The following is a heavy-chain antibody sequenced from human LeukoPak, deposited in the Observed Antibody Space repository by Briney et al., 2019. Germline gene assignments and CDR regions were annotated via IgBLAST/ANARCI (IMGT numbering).Heavy chain of an antibody. Sequence: GGSLRLSCVASGFTFSSYAMSWVRQAPGKGLEWVSAISGSGGSTYYADSVKGRFTISRDNSKNTLYLQMNSLRAEDTAVYYCANGDLGLVYYYGMDVWGQGTTVTVSS. D-gene: IGHD4-17*01. CDR3: ANGDLGLVYYYGMDV. V-gene: IGHV3-23*01. CDR2: ISGSGGST. J-gene: IGHJ6*02. CDR1: GFTFSSYA.